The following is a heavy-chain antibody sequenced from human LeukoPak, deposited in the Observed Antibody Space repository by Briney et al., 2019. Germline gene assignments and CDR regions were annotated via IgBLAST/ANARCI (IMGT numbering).Heavy chain of an antibody. CDR1: GYTLTELS. Sequence: ASVKVSCKVSGYTLTELSMHWVRQAPGKGLEWMGGFDPEDGETIYVQTFQGRVTMSEDTSTDTAYMELSSLRSEDTAVYYCATGGLVVGASFFDYWGQGTLVTVSS. J-gene: IGHJ4*02. D-gene: IGHD1-26*01. CDR3: ATGGLVVGASFFDY. CDR2: FDPEDGET. V-gene: IGHV1-24*01.